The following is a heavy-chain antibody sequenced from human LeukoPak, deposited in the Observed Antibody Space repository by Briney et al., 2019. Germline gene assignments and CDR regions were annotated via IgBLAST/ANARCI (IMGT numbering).Heavy chain of an antibody. Sequence: GGSLRLSCAASGFTFSDDYMSWVRPAPGKGLEWVSYISSSGTTIYFADYVKGRFTISRDNAKNSLYLQMNSPRAEDTAVYYCARAGVGATRVFDYWGQGTLVTVSS. J-gene: IGHJ4*02. CDR1: GFTFSDDY. D-gene: IGHD1-26*01. V-gene: IGHV3-11*01. CDR3: ARAGVGATRVFDY. CDR2: ISSSGTTI.